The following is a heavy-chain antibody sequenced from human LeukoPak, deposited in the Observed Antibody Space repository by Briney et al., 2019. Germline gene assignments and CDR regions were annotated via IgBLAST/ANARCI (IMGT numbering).Heavy chain of an antibody. Sequence: PGGSLRLSCAASGFTFSSYAMTWVRQAPGKGXXXVSGISAGGGSTYYADSVKGRFTISRDNSKNTLYLQMNSLRAEDTAIYYCAKAVVGVAAIVYWGQGTLVTVSS. D-gene: IGHD2-15*01. J-gene: IGHJ4*02. CDR3: AKAVVGVAAIVY. CDR2: ISAGGGST. CDR1: GFTFSSYA. V-gene: IGHV3-23*01.